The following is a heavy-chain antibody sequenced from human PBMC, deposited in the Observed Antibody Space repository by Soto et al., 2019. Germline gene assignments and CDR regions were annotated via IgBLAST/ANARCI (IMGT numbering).Heavy chain of an antibody. V-gene: IGHV3-30*18. D-gene: IGHD3-22*01. CDR3: AKGYYDSSGYGL. CDR1: GFTFSSYG. CDR2: ISCDGSNK. J-gene: IGHJ2*01. Sequence: QVQLVESGGGVVQPGRSLRLSCAASGFTFSSYGMHWVRQAPGKGLEWVAVISCDGSNKYYADSVQGRFTISRDNSKNTLYLQMNSLRAEDTAVYYCAKGYYDSSGYGLWGRGTLVTVSS.